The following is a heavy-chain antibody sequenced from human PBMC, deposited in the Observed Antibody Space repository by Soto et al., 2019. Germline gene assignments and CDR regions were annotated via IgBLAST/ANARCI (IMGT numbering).Heavy chain of an antibody. CDR3: TRVRDSNDY. CDR1: GFTFSSYE. CDR2: IRSSGRSI. J-gene: IGHJ4*02. Sequence: QPGGSLRLSCVGSGFTFSSYEMNWVRQAPGKGLERVSNIRSSGRSINYADSVKGRFTISRDNAKNSLYLQMNSLRAEDTAVYYCTRVRDSNDYWGQGTLVTVS. V-gene: IGHV3-48*03. D-gene: IGHD3-22*01.